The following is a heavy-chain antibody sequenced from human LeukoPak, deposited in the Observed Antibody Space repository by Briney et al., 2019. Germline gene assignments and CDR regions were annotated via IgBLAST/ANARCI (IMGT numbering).Heavy chain of an antibody. D-gene: IGHD1-26*01. CDR2: ISYDGSNK. Sequence: GRSLRLSCAASGFTFSSYGMHWVRQAPGKGLEWVAVISYDGSNKYYADSVKGRFTISRDNSKNTLYLQMNSLRAEDTAVYYCAKDGGLNEVEGATYGTPSDYWGQGTLVTVSS. J-gene: IGHJ4*02. V-gene: IGHV3-30*18. CDR1: GFTFSSYG. CDR3: AKDGGLNEVEGATYGTPSDY.